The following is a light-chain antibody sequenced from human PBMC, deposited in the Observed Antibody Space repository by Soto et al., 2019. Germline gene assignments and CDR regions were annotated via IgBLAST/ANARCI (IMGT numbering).Light chain of an antibody. J-gene: IGLJ1*01. CDR2: GTT. Sequence: QSVLTQPPSVSGAPGQRVTISCTVSSSNIGAGYDVHWYQQLPGTAPKLVIYGTTNRPSGVPDRFSGSKSGTSASLAITGLQAEDEADYYCQSYDGTLSGSYVFGIGTKV. V-gene: IGLV1-40*01. CDR1: SSNIGAGYD. CDR3: QSYDGTLSGSYV.